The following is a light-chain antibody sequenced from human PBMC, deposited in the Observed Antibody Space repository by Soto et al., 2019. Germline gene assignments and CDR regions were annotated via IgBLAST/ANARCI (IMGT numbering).Light chain of an antibody. V-gene: IGKV1-5*01. J-gene: IGKJ1*01. CDR3: QQYNSYSLT. CDR2: DAS. CDR1: QSISSW. Sequence: DIHMTQSPSTLSSSLGDRVTITCRASQSISSWLAWYQQKPGKAPKLLIYDASSLESGVPSRFSGSGSGTEFTLTISSLQPDDFAAYYCQQYNSYSLTFGQGTKVDIK.